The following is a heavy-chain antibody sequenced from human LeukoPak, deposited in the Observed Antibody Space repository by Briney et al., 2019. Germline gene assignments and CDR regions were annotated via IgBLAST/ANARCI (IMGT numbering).Heavy chain of an antibody. V-gene: IGHV4-34*01. CDR1: GGSFSGYY. CDR3: ARRNFRTVRGVVYNWFAP. CDR2: INHGGST. J-gene: IGHJ5*02. D-gene: IGHD3-10*01. Sequence: SETLSLTCAVYGGSFSGYYWSWIRQPPGKGREGIGEINHGGSTNYNPSLKSRVTISVDTSKNQFSLKLRSVTAGDTAVYYCARRNFRTVRGVVYNWFAPWGQGTLVTVSS.